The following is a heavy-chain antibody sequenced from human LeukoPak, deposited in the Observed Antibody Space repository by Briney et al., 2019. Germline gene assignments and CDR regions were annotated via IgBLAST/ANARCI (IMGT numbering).Heavy chain of an antibody. D-gene: IGHD1-26*01. CDR2: LLYNGNT. CDR1: GGSISSDVHY. J-gene: IGHJ6*02. CDR3: TRRGSGNGGTYAGMDV. Sequence: PSETLSLTCTVAGGSISSDVHYWDWIRQAPGKGLEWIGSLLYNGNTWYNPSLESRVTISVDTSENQFSLRLTSVNATDTALYFCTRRGSGNGGTYAGMDVWGPGTSVTVSS. V-gene: IGHV4-39*01.